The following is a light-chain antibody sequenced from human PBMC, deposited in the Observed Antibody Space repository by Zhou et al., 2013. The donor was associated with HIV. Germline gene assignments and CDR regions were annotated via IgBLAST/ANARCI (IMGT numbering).Light chain of an antibody. CDR1: QSVSTNY. V-gene: IGKV3-20*01. CDR2: GAS. Sequence: EIVLTQSPGTLSLSPGERATLSCRASQSVSTNYLAWYQQKPGQAPRLLIYGASNRATGIPDRFSGSGSGTEFTLTISSLQPDDFATYYCQQYNGYPLTFGGGTKVEIK. J-gene: IGKJ4*01. CDR3: QQYNGYPLT.